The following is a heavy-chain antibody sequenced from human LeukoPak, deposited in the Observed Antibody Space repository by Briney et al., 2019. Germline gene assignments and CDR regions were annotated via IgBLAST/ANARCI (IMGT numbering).Heavy chain of an antibody. V-gene: IGHV3-53*01. CDR1: EFSVGSNY. Sequence: SGGSLRLSCAASEFSVGSNYMTWVRQAPGKGLEWVSLIYSGGSTYYADSVRGRFTISRDNSKNTLYLHMSSLRAEDTAVYYCAKEPRGSSSRLIYFDYWGQGTLVTVSS. J-gene: IGHJ4*02. CDR2: IYSGGST. CDR3: AKEPRGSSSRLIYFDY. D-gene: IGHD6-13*01.